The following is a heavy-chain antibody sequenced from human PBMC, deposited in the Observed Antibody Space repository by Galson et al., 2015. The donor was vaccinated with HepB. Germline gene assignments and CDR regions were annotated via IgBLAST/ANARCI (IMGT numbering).Heavy chain of an antibody. CDR3: ARGTGHYYYGMDV. CDR2: INPKSGGT. J-gene: IGHJ6*02. CDR1: GYTFTGFY. V-gene: IGHV1-2*02. Sequence: SVKVSCKASGYTFTGFYMHWVRQAPGQGLQWMAWINPKSGGTKYAHKFQGSATITRDTSINTTYMELSRLSSDDTAVYYCARGTGHYYYGMDVWGQGTTVTVSS.